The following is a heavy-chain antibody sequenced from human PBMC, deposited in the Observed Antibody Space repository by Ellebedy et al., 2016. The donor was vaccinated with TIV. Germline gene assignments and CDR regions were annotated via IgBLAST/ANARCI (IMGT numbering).Heavy chain of an antibody. CDR3: AKGDYSNYRSYFDY. Sequence: GGSLRLSXAASGFTFSSYAMSWVRQAPGKGLEWVSAISGSGGSTYYADSVKGRFTISRDNSKNTLYLQMNSLRAEDTAVYYCAKGDYSNYRSYFDYWGQGTLVTVSS. CDR2: ISGSGGST. J-gene: IGHJ4*02. CDR1: GFTFSSYA. D-gene: IGHD4-11*01. V-gene: IGHV3-23*01.